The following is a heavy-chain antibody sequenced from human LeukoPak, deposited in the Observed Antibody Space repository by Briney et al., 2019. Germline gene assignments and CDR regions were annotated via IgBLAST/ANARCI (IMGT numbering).Heavy chain of an antibody. D-gene: IGHD3-10*02. CDR1: GFTFSSYE. V-gene: IGHV3-48*03. J-gene: IGHJ6*04. Sequence: PGGSLRLSCAASGFTFSSYEMNWVRQAPGKGLEWVSYISSSGSTIYYAGSVKGRFTISRDNAKNSLYLQMNSLRAEDTAGYYCAELGITMIGGVWGKGTTVTISS. CDR2: ISSSGSTI. CDR3: AELGITMIGGV.